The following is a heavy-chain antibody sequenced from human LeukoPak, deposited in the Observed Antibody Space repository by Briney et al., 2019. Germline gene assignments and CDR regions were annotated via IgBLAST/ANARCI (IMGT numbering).Heavy chain of an antibody. CDR2: IPSDGSDN. Sequence: GGSLRLSCAASVFTFSTYGFHWVRQAPGKGLEWVAFIPSDGSDNYYANSVKGRFTISRDNSKNTLYLQMDSLRSEDTAVYYCAKGLGDYDDFRLGYWGQGTLVTVSS. D-gene: IGHD4-17*01. V-gene: IGHV3-30*02. CDR3: AKGLGDYDDFRLGY. CDR1: VFTFSTYG. J-gene: IGHJ4*02.